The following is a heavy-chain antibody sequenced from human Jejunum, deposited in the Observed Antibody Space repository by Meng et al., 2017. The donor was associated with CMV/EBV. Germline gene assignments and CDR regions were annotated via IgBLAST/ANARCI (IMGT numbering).Heavy chain of an antibody. CDR3: ARVGAYCGGDCYHPR. Sequence: QVQRQESRPGLVKPSGTLSLTCAVSGGSLSSRNWWSWVRQPPGKGLEWIGEIYHSGSTNYNPSLKSRVTISVDESKNQFSLRLSSVTAADTAVYYCARVGAYCGGDCYHPRWGQGTLVTVSS. CDR1: GGSLSSRNW. CDR2: IYHSGST. D-gene: IGHD2-21*02. J-gene: IGHJ4*02. V-gene: IGHV4-4*02.